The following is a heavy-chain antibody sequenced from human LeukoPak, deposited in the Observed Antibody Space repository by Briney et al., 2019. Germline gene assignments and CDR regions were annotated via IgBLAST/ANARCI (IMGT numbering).Heavy chain of an antibody. D-gene: IGHD3-22*01. CDR2: IYSGGST. Sequence: GGSLRLSYAASGFTVSANYMSWVRQAPGKGLEWVSIIYSGGSTNYADSVKGRFTISRDNSKSILYLQMNSLRVEDTAVYYCARVAIVSTRLNGMDVWGQGTTVTVSS. CDR3: ARVAIVSTRLNGMDV. V-gene: IGHV3-53*01. CDR1: GFTVSANY. J-gene: IGHJ6*02.